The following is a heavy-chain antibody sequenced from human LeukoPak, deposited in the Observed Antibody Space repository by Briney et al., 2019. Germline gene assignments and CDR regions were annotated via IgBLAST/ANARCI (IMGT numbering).Heavy chain of an antibody. J-gene: IGHJ3*02. D-gene: IGHD6-19*01. CDR1: GYSFTGYY. CDR2: ISAYDGNT. CDR3: ASESSGRMDDAFDI. V-gene: IGHV1-18*04. Sequence: ASVKVSCKASGYSFTGYYMHWVRQAPGQGLEWMGWISAYDGNTNYAQKFQGTVTMTTDTSTSTAYMELRSLRSDDTAVYYCASESSGRMDDAFDIWGQGTMVTVSS.